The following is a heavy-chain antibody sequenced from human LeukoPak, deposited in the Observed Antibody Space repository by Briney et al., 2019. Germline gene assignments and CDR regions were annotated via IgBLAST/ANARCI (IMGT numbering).Heavy chain of an antibody. CDR3: ARDWNGYLHLDY. D-gene: IGHD3-3*01. J-gene: IGHJ4*02. V-gene: IGHV4-61*02. CDR2: IYTSGST. Sequence: SQTLSLTCTVSGGSISSGSYYWSWIRQPAGKGLEWIGRIYTSGSTNYNPSLKSRVTISVDTSKNQFSLKLSSVTAADTAVYYCARDWNGYLHLDYWGQGTLVTVSS. CDR1: GGSISSGSYY.